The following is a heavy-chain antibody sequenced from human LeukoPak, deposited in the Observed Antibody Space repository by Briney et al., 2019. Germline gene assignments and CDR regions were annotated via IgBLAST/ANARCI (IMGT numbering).Heavy chain of an antibody. V-gene: IGHV4-4*02. D-gene: IGHD3-3*01. Sequence: SGTLSLTCAVSGGSISSSYWWSWVRQPPGKGLEWIGEISHSGSTKYNPSLKSRVTISVDKSKNQFSLKLSSVTAADTAVYYCARYNYDFWSGYSKWFDPWGQGTLVTVSS. CDR3: ARYNYDFWSGYSKWFDP. CDR1: GGSISSSYW. J-gene: IGHJ5*02. CDR2: ISHSGST.